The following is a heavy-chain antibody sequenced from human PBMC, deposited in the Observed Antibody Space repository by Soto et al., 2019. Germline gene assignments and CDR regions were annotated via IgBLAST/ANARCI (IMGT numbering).Heavy chain of an antibody. D-gene: IGHD3-10*01. J-gene: IGHJ6*02. CDR3: TGITWFRGMDV. CDR1: GDSVSSNSAG. CDR2: TYYKSKWNN. V-gene: IGHV6-1*01. Sequence: SQTLSLTCVISGDSVSSNSAGWNFIIQSPSRGLEWLGRTYYKSKWNNDYALSVKSRITINPDTSKNQFSLHLYSVTPEDTAVYYCTGITWFRGMDVWGQGTPVTVSS.